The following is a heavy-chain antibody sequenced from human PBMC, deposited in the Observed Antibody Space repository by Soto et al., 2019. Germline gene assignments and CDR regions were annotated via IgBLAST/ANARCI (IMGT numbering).Heavy chain of an antibody. CDR1: GGSISSGSYY. CDR3: ARDGGERIAAAANAFDI. V-gene: IGHV4-31*03. Sequence: QVQLQESGPGLVKPSQTLSLTCTVSGGSISSGSYYWSWIRQRPGKGLECIGYIYSSGNTYYSPSLKSRVTISVDTSKNQFSVRLSSVTAADTAVYYCARDGGERIAAAANAFDIWGQGAMVTVSS. D-gene: IGHD6-13*01. CDR2: IYSSGNT. J-gene: IGHJ3*02.